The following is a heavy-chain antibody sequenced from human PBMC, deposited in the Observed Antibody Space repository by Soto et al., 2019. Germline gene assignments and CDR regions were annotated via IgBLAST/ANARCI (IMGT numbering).Heavy chain of an antibody. V-gene: IGHV2-5*01. J-gene: IGHJ5*02. CDR1: GFSLSTSGVG. CDR3: AHRLGPAAKFSWFDP. Sequence: QITLKESGPTLVKPTQTLTLTCTFSGFSLSTSGVGVGWIRQPPGKALEWLALIYWNDDKRYSPSLKSRLTSTKDTSKNQVVLTMTNMDPVDTATYYCAHRLGPAAKFSWFDPWGQGTLVTVSS. D-gene: IGHD2-2*01. CDR2: IYWNDDK.